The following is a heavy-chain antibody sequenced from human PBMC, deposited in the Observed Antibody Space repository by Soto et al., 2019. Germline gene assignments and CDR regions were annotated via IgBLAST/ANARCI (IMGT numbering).Heavy chain of an antibody. Sequence: VQLVESGGDLVQPGGSLRLSCAASGFTFSSYEMNWVRQAPGKGLEWVSYISSTGTSMDYADSVKGRLTISKDNAKNSLHLQLNTLRDEDTSVYYCARETHSIDYWGQGTLVSVSA. J-gene: IGHJ4*02. CDR2: ISSTGTSM. CDR3: ARETHSIDY. V-gene: IGHV3-48*03. CDR1: GFTFSSYE. D-gene: IGHD2-15*01.